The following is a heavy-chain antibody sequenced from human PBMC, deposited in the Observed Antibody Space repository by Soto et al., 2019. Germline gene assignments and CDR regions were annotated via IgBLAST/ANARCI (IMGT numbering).Heavy chain of an antibody. J-gene: IGHJ4*02. CDR3: ASQGAHDFWSGYYDY. V-gene: IGHV3-48*02. Sequence: GGSLRLSCAASGFTFSSYSMNWVRQAPGKGLEWVSYISSSSSTIYYADSVKGRFTISRDNAKNSLYLQMNSLRDEDTAVYYCASQGAHDFWSGYYDYWGQGTLVTVSS. CDR2: ISSSSSTI. D-gene: IGHD3-3*01. CDR1: GFTFSSYS.